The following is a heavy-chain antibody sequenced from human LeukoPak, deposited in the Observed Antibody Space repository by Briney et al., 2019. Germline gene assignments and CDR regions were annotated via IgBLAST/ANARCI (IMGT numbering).Heavy chain of an antibody. J-gene: IGHJ6*02. CDR1: GGSFSGYY. CDR2: INHSGST. Sequence: SETLSLTCAVYGGSFSGYYWSWIRQPPGKGLEWIGEINHSGSTNYNPSLKSRVTISVDTSKNQFSLKLSSVTAADTAVYYRAGSPNYYYYGMDVWGQGTTVTVSS. CDR3: AGSPNYYYYGMDV. V-gene: IGHV4-34*01.